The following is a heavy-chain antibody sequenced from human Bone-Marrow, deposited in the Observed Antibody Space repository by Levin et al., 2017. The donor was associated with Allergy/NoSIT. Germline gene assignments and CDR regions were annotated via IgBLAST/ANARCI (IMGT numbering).Heavy chain of an antibody. CDR2: IYYSGTT. J-gene: IGHJ5*02. CDR3: ARHYTGSGSSNWFDP. CDR1: GGSISSGGHY. V-gene: IGHV4-31*03. D-gene: IGHD3-10*01. Sequence: SETLSLTCTVSGGSISSGGHYWSWIRQHPGKGLEWIGYIYYSGTTFYNSSLKSRVTISVDTSKNQFSLKVGSVTAADTAVYYCARHYTGSGSSNWFDPWGQGTLVTVSS.